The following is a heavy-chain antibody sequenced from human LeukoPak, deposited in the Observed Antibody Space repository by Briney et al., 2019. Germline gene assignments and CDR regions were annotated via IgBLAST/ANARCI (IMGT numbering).Heavy chain of an antibody. D-gene: IGHD3-22*01. J-gene: IGHJ4*02. V-gene: IGHV3-30*03. CDR3: ARKSLDYDSSGAHFDY. Sequence: GGSLRLSCAASGNTFSRDGMHWVRQAPGKGLEWVAVISYDGSNKYYADSVKGRFTISRDNSKNTPYLQMNSLRAEDTAVYYCARKSLDYDSSGAHFDYWGQGTLVTVSS. CDR1: GNTFSRDG. CDR2: ISYDGSNK.